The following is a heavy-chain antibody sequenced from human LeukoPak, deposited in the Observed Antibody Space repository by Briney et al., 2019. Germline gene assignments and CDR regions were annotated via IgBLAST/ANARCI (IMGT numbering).Heavy chain of an antibody. Sequence: GGSLRLSCAGSGFTFSFYSLNWVRQAPGRGLEWVSFISGSGSDTFYADSVKGRFTISRDNAKNSVSLQMDSLRGDDTAVYYCARDIGGSYSAIDYWGQGTLVTASS. D-gene: IGHD1-26*01. V-gene: IGHV3-21*05. CDR3: ARDIGGSYSAIDY. CDR1: GFTFSFYS. J-gene: IGHJ4*02. CDR2: ISGSGSDT.